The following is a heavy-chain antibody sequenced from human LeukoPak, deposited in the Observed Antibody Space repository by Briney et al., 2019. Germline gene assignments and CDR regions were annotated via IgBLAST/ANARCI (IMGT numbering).Heavy chain of an antibody. V-gene: IGHV4-59*01. Sequence: SETLSLTCSVSGASIRSYFWSWIRQSPGKGLEWIGYVYDNDISNFNPSLESRVTILVDRSKSQFSLKLRSVTAAYTPVYSCARGLVLATDDYFDIWGPGTMVTVSS. CDR2: VYDNDIS. D-gene: IGHD3-16*01. CDR1: GASIRSYF. CDR3: ARGLVLATDDYFDI. J-gene: IGHJ3*02.